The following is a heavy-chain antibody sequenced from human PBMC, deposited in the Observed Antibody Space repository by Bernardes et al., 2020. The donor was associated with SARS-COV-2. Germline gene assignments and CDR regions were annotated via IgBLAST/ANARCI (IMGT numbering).Heavy chain of an antibody. V-gene: IGHV3-33*01. CDR2: IWYDGSNK. J-gene: IGHJ6*02. Sequence: GGSLRLSCAASGFTFSSYGMHWVRQAPGKGLEWVAVIWYDGSNKYYADSVKGRFTISRDNSKNTLYLQMNSLRAEDTAVYYCARDRGYSYGLSSYYGMDVWGQGTTVTVSS. D-gene: IGHD5-18*01. CDR1: GFTFSSYG. CDR3: ARDRGYSYGLSSYYGMDV.